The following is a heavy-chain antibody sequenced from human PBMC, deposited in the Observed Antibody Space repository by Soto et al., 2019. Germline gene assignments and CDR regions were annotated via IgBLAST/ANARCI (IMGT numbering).Heavy chain of an antibody. CDR2: IKQDGSEK. V-gene: IGHV3-7*05. D-gene: IGHD2-21*02. CDR3: VVTTSTFGI. Sequence: EVQLVESGGGLVQPGGSLRLSCAGSGFTFSNYWMNWVRQAPGKGLEWVANIKQDGSEKNYVDSVKGRFTISRDNAKNSLYLQMNSRRVEDTAVYYCVVTTSTFGIWGQGAMVTVSS. CDR1: GFTFSNYW. J-gene: IGHJ3*02.